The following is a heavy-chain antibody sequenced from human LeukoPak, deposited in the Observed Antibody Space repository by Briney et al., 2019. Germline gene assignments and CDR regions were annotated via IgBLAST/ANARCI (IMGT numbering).Heavy chain of an antibody. CDR3: ARVRIVLMVYAIGFDY. Sequence: GGSLRLSCAVSGFIFSHVPMHWVRQAPGKGLEYVSAISSDGGSTYYADSVKGRFTISRDNSKDTLYLQMGSLTAENTAVYNCARVRIVLMVYAIGFDYWGQGTLVTLSS. CDR1: GFIFSHVP. V-gene: IGHV3-64*02. J-gene: IGHJ4*02. D-gene: IGHD2-8*01. CDR2: ISSDGGST.